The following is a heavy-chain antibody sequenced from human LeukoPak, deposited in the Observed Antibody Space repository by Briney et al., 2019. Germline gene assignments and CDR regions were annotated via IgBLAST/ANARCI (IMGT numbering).Heavy chain of an antibody. J-gene: IGHJ4*02. Sequence: PGGSLRLSCVASGFTFSDNWMHWVRQAPGKGLVWVSRVNSDESSLSYADAVKGRFTISRDNAKNTLYLQMNSLRVEDTGLYYCVRDGQGWRDWGQGVLVTVSS. V-gene: IGHV3-74*01. CDR3: VRDGQGWRD. D-gene: IGHD5-24*01. CDR1: GFTFSDNW. CDR2: VNSDESSL.